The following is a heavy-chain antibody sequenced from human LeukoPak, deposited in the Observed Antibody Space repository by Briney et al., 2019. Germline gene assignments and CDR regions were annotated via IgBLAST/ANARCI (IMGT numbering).Heavy chain of an antibody. Sequence: ASVKVSCKASGGTFSSYAISWVRQAPGQGREWRGGIIPIFGTANYAQKFQGRVTITTDESTSTAYMELSSLRSEDTAVYYCARAHHCSSTSCSQGAFDPWGQGTLVTVSS. CDR1: GGTFSSYA. V-gene: IGHV1-69*05. D-gene: IGHD2-2*01. CDR3: ARAHHCSSTSCSQGAFDP. CDR2: IIPIFGTA. J-gene: IGHJ5*02.